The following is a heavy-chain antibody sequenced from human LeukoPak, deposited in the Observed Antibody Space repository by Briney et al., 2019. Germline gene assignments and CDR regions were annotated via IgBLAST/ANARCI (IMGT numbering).Heavy chain of an antibody. V-gene: IGHV3-7*01. CDR2: IRQDGSDR. Sequence: GGSLRLSCAASGLTFSSTWMSWVRQSPGKGLEWVANIRQDGSDRYYIDSVRGRFTISRDNAKNSLSLQMNSLRVEDTAVYYCARDRDCGDGGCYPHFDYWGQGVQVTVSS. J-gene: IGHJ4*02. CDR3: ARDRDCGDGGCYPHFDY. CDR1: GLTFSSTW. D-gene: IGHD2-15*01.